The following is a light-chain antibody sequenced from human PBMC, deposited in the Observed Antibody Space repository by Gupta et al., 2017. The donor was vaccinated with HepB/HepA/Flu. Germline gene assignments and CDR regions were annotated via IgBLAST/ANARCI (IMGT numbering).Light chain of an antibody. CDR1: QSISSN. J-gene: IGKJ4*01. CDR3: QQDNDWLI. V-gene: IGKV3-15*01. CDR2: GAS. Sequence: DIVMTQSPATLSVSPGERATLSCRASQSISSNLAWYQQKPGQAPRLLIYGASTRATGIPVRFSGSGSETEFTLTISSLRSEDFAVYYCQQDNDWLIFGGGTKVEIK.